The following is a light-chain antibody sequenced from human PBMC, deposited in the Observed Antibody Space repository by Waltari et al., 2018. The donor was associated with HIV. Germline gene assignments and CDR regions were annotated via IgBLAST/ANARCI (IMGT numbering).Light chain of an antibody. Sequence: QSVLSQPPSASGTPGQRVTISCSGSSSITGRNFIYWYQQVPGAAPKLLIYRSYQHPSGVLDRLSGSKSGSSASLAISDLRPDDEATYYCATWEDNLRVEFGGGTRLTVL. J-gene: IGLJ3*02. CDR1: SSITGRNF. V-gene: IGLV1-47*01. CDR2: RSY. CDR3: ATWEDNLRVE.